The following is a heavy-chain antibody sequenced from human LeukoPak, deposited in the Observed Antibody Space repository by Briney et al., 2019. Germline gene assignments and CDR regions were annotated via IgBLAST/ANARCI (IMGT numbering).Heavy chain of an antibody. CDR3: ARLHCSGGSCYDY. Sequence: SETLSLTCTVSGGSISSSSYYWGWIRQPPGKGLEWIGSIYYSGSTYYNPSLKSRVTISVDTSKNQFSLKLSSVTAADTAVYYCARLHCSGGSCYDYWGQGTLVTVSP. CDR1: GGSISSSSYY. V-gene: IGHV4-39*01. J-gene: IGHJ4*02. D-gene: IGHD2-15*01. CDR2: IYYSGST.